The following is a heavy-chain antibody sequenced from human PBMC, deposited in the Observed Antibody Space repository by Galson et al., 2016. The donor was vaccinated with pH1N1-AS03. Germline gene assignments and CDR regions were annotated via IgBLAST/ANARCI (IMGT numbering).Heavy chain of an antibody. D-gene: IGHD3-10*01. CDR3: ASAVRGSAVDV. V-gene: IGHV3-7*01. CDR2: IKNDGSDQ. Sequence: SLRLSCAVSGFSFSVFWMRWVRQAPGKGLESVANIKNDGSDQYYVDSGKGRFTISRDNAKNSLYLQMNSLRVEDTAIYYCASAVRGSAVDVWGQGTTVTVS. J-gene: IGHJ6*02. CDR1: GFSFSVFW.